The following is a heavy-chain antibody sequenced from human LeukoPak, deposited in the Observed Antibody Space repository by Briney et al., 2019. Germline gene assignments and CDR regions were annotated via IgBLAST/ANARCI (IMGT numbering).Heavy chain of an antibody. J-gene: IGHJ5*02. Sequence: ASVKVSCKASGGTFSSYAISWVRQAPGQGLEWMGGIIPIFGTANYAQKFQGRVTITADESTSTAYMELSSLRSEDTAVYYCARGYCSSTSCYTPLQSWFDPWGQGTLVTVSS. CDR1: GGTFSSYA. V-gene: IGHV1-69*01. CDR2: IIPIFGTA. CDR3: ARGYCSSTSCYTPLQSWFDP. D-gene: IGHD2-2*02.